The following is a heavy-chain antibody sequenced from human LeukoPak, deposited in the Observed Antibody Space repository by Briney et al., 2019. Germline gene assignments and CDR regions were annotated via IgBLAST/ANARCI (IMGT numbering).Heavy chain of an antibody. Sequence: GGSLGLSCAASGFTVSSNYMSWVRQAPGKGLEWVSVIYSGGSTYYADSVKGRFTISRDNSKNTLYLQMNSLRAEDTAVYYCAKDLFGGSYRTFDYWGQGTLVTVSS. CDR1: GFTVSSNY. V-gene: IGHV3-53*01. CDR2: IYSGGST. D-gene: IGHD1-26*01. CDR3: AKDLFGGSYRTFDY. J-gene: IGHJ4*02.